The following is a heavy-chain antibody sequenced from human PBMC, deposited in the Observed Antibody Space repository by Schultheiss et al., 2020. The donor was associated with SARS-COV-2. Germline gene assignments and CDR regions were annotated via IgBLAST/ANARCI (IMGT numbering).Heavy chain of an antibody. V-gene: IGHV5-51*01. CDR1: GYSFTTKW. J-gene: IGHJ3*02. CDR3: ARPNGWELHDAFDI. Sequence: GGSLRLSCKGSGYSFTTKWIGWVRQMPGKGLEWMGIIYSGDSDTRYSPSFQGQVTISADKSISTAYLQWSSLKASDTAMYYCARPNGWELHDAFDIWGQGTMVTVSS. CDR2: IYSGDSDT. D-gene: IGHD1-26*01.